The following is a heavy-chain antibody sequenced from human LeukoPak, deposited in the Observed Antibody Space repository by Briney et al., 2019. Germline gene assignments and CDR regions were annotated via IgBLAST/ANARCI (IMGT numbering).Heavy chain of an antibody. CDR2: ISYDGSNK. Sequence: GGSLRLSCAASGFTFSSYAMHWVRQAPGKGLEWVAVISYDGSNKYYADSVKGRFTISRDNSKNTLYLQMNSLRAEDTAVRYCANALLTSSGWLHWGQGTLVTVSS. CDR1: GFTFSSYA. CDR3: ANALLTSSGWLH. V-gene: IGHV3-30-3*01. J-gene: IGHJ4*02. D-gene: IGHD6-19*01.